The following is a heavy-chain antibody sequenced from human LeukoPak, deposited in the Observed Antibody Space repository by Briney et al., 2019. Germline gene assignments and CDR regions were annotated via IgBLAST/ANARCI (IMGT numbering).Heavy chain of an antibody. CDR2: INPNSGGT. D-gene: IGHD2-15*01. V-gene: IGHV1-2*02. J-gene: IGHJ6*02. CDR1: GYTFTGYY. Sequence: ASVKVSCKASGYTFTGYYLHWVRQAPGQGLEWMGWINPNSGGTNYAQKFQGRVTMTRDTSISTAYMELSRLRSDDTAVYYCARDELLRSFVVGVVAAATRYYAMDVWGQGTTVTVSS. CDR3: ARDELLRSFVVGVVAAATRYYAMDV.